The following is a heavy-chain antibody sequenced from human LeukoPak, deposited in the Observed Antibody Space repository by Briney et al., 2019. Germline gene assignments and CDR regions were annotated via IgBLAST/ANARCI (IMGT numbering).Heavy chain of an antibody. D-gene: IGHD3-22*01. CDR2: ITSSGNTT. Sequence: PGGSLRLSCAASGFTFSFYAMSWVRQAPGKGLEWVAGITSSGNTTYYADSVKGRFTISRDNSKNTLYLQMNSLRAEDTAVYYCAKDLTTYYYDSSGYYGGWGQGTLVTVSS. CDR1: GFTFSFYA. V-gene: IGHV3-23*01. CDR3: AKDLTTYYYDSSGYYGG. J-gene: IGHJ4*02.